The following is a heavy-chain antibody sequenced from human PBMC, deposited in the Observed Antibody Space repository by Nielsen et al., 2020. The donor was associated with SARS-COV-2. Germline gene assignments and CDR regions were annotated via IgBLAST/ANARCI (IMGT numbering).Heavy chain of an antibody. CDR2: ISYDGSNK. Sequence: GESLKISCAASGFTFSDYYMSWIRQAPGKGLEWVAVISYDGSNKYYADSVKGRFTISRDNSKNTLYLQMNSLRAEDTAVYYCAKGHYRLLWFGESSQFYGMDVWGQGTTVTVSS. V-gene: IGHV3-30*18. J-gene: IGHJ6*02. D-gene: IGHD3-10*01. CDR3: AKGHYRLLWFGESSQFYGMDV. CDR1: GFTFSDYY.